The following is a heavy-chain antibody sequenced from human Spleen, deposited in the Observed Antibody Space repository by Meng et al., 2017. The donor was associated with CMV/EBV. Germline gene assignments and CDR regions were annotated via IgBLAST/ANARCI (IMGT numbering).Heavy chain of an antibody. J-gene: IGHJ5*01. V-gene: IGHV1-69*05. CDR3: ARGRSEGCTSTSCYVYNWFDP. Sequence: AFRWVRQAPGQGLEWVGGVIPPSGAPSYAQKFQGRVTITTDESTTTAYMELRGLGSDDTAVYYCARGRSEGCTSTSCYVYNWFDPWGQGTLVTVSS. CDR2: VIPPSGAP. CDR1: A. D-gene: IGHD2-2*01.